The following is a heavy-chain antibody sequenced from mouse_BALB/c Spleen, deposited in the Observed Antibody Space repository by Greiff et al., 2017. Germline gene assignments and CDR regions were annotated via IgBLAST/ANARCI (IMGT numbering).Heavy chain of an antibody. CDR3: ARKVQAMDY. D-gene: IGHD2-14*01. J-gene: IGHJ4*01. V-gene: IGHV3-2*02. Sequence: EVQLVESGPGLVKPSQSLSLTCTVTGYSITSDYAWNWIRQFPGNKLEWMGYISYSGSTSYNPSLKSRISITRDTSKNQFFLQLNSVTTEDTATYYCARKVQAMDYWGQGTSVTVSS. CDR1: GYSITSDYA. CDR2: ISYSGST.